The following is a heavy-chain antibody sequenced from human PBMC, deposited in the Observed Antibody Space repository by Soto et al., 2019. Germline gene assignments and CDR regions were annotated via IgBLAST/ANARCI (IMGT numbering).Heavy chain of an antibody. J-gene: IGHJ4*02. CDR3: ARVESVAARPIDY. Sequence: NPSETLSLTCTVSGGSISIGDYYWSCIRQPPGKGLEWIGYIYYSGSTYYNPSLKSRVTISVDASKNQFSLKLSSVTAADTAVYYCARVESVAARPIDYWGQGTLVTVSS. CDR2: IYYSGST. CDR1: GGSISIGDYY. D-gene: IGHD6-6*01. V-gene: IGHV4-30-4*01.